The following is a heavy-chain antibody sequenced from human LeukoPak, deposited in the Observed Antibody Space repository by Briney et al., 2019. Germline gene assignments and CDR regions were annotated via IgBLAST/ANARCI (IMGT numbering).Heavy chain of an antibody. V-gene: IGHV3-48*03. Sequence: GGSLRLSCAASGFTFSSYEMNWVRQAPGKGLEWVSYISSSGGTIYYADSVKGRFTISRDNAKNSLYLQMNSLRAEDTAVYYCARPCGGDCYGGLDSWGQGTLVTVSS. CDR3: ARPCGGDCYGGLDS. J-gene: IGHJ4*02. CDR2: ISSSGGTI. D-gene: IGHD2-21*02. CDR1: GFTFSSYE.